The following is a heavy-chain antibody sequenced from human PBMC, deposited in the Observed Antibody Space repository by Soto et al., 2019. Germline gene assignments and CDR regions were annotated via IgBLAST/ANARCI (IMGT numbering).Heavy chain of an antibody. J-gene: IGHJ4*02. Sequence: QVQLVESGGGVVQPGRSLRLSCAASGFTFSNYGMHWVRHAPGKGLEWVAVISYDGSNKFYADSVKGRFTISRDNSKNTLYLQMNSLRAEDTAVYFCAKMRAYCSGGTCFDYWGQGTLVTVSS. V-gene: IGHV3-30*18. CDR3: AKMRAYCSGGTCFDY. CDR2: ISYDGSNK. CDR1: GFTFSNYG. D-gene: IGHD2-15*01.